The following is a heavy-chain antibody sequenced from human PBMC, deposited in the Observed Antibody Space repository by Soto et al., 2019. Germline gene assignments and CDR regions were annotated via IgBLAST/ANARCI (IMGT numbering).Heavy chain of an antibody. CDR3: ARSVEGHFDY. V-gene: IGHV3-48*02. Sequence: EVRLVESGGALVQRGGSLTLSCAASGFRFSIYSMNWVRQAPGKGLEWSAYITSDTKTIKYAESVKGRFTISRDNAKNSVYLQMNNLSDEDTAGYYCARSVEGHFDYWGQGTVVTVSS. CDR2: ITSDTKTI. D-gene: IGHD6-19*01. J-gene: IGHJ4*02. CDR1: GFRFSIYS.